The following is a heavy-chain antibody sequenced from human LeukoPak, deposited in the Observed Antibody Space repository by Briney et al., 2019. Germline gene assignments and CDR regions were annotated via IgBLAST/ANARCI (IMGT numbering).Heavy chain of an antibody. V-gene: IGHV3-23*01. CDR2: ISGSGGST. CDR3: ARDGGTDTHDWYFDL. D-gene: IGHD3-16*01. CDR1: GFTFTSYA. Sequence: GGSLRLSCAASGFTFTSYAMSWVRQAPGKGLEWVSAISGSGGSTYSADSVKGRFTISRDNSKNTLYLQMNSLRAEDTAVYYCARDGGTDTHDWYFDLWGRGTQVTVSS. J-gene: IGHJ2*01.